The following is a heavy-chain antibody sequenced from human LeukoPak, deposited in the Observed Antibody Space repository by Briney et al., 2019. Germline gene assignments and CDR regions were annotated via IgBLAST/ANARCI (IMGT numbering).Heavy chain of an antibody. Sequence: GGSLRLSCAASGFTFSSYAMNWVRRAPGKGLVWVSRINSDGSSTSYADSVKGRFTISRDNAKNTLYLQMNSLRAEDTAVYYCARDPGYYDSSGYPENWGQGTLVTVSS. CDR2: INSDGSST. D-gene: IGHD3-22*01. CDR1: GFTFSSYA. V-gene: IGHV3-74*01. J-gene: IGHJ4*02. CDR3: ARDPGYYDSSGYPEN.